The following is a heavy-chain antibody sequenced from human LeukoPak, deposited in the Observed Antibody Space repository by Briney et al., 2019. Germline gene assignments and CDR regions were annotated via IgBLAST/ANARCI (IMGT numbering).Heavy chain of an antibody. V-gene: IGHV5-51*01. D-gene: IGHD3-10*01. CDR1: GYSFTSYW. CDR2: IYPGDSDT. CDR3: ARYYGSGSYFSNWFDP. J-gene: IGHJ5*02. Sequence: GESLKISCKGSGYSFTSYWIVWVRQMPGKGLEWMGIIYPGDSDTRYSPSFQGKVTISADKSISTAYLQWSSLKASDTAMYYCARYYGSGSYFSNWFDPWGQGTLVTVSS.